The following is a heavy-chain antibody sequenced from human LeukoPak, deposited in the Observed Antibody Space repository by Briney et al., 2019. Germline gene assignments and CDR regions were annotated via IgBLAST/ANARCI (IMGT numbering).Heavy chain of an antibody. J-gene: IGHJ4*02. CDR3: ARGIEGGLLWFGEPEPFDY. CDR2: ISGDGSST. V-gene: IGHV3-74*01. D-gene: IGHD3-10*01. Sequence: GGSLRLSCAASGFTFSSYWMHWVRQAPGKGLVWVSRISGDGSSTSYADSVKGRFTISRDNAKNTLYLQMNSLRAEDTAVYYCARGIEGGLLWFGEPEPFDYWGQGTLVTVSS. CDR1: GFTFSSYW.